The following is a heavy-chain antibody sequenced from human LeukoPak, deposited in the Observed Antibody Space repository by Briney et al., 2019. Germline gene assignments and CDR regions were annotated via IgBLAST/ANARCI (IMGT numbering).Heavy chain of an antibody. CDR2: ISAYNGNT. CDR1: GYTFTSYG. D-gene: IGHD6-13*01. CDR3: ATGERYSSSWYQDYYYGMDV. V-gene: IGHV1-18*01. Sequence: GASVKVSCKASGYTFTSYGISWVRQAPGQGLEWMGWISAYNGNTNYAQKLQGRATMTTDTSTSTAYMELRSLRSDDTAVYYCATGERYSSSWYQDYYYGMDVWGQGTTVTVSS. J-gene: IGHJ6*02.